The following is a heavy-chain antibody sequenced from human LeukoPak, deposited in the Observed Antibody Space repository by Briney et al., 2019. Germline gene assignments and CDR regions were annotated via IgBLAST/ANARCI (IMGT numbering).Heavy chain of an antibody. CDR1: GFTFSSYG. D-gene: IGHD5-18*01. Sequence: GRSLRLSCAASGFTFSSYGMHWVRQAPGKGLEWVAVIWYDGSNKYYADSVKGRFTISRDNSKNTLYLQMNSLRAEDTAVYYCARGPLENAAMVFSVGYYFDYWGQGALVTVSS. CDR2: IWYDGSNK. CDR3: ARGPLENAAMVFSVGYYFDY. J-gene: IGHJ4*02. V-gene: IGHV3-33*01.